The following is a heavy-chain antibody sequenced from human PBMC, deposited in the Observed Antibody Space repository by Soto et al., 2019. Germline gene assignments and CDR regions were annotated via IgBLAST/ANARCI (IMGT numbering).Heavy chain of an antibody. CDR1: GYTFTSYG. V-gene: IGHV1-18*01. D-gene: IGHD2-21*02. J-gene: IGHJ3*02. CDR3: ARESNGGDDPVDAFDI. CDR2: ISAYNGNT. Sequence: ASVQVSCKASGYTFTSYGISWVRQAPGQGLEWMGWISAYNGNTNYAQKLQGRVTMTTDTSTSTAYMELRSLRSDDPAVYYCARESNGGDDPVDAFDIWGQGTMVTVSS.